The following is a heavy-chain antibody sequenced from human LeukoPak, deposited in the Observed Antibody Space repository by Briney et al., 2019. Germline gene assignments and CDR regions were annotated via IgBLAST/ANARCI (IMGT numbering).Heavy chain of an antibody. V-gene: IGHV4-34*01. CDR1: GGSFSGYY. D-gene: IGHD3-22*01. CDR2: INHSGST. CDR3: ARDRTHYYDGSGYYYFDY. J-gene: IGHJ4*02. Sequence: SETLSLTCAVYGGSFSGYYWSWIRQPPGKGLEWIGEINHSGSTNYNPSLKSRVTISVDTSKNQFSLKLSSVTAADTAVYYCARDRTHYYDGSGYYYFDYWGQGTLVTVSS.